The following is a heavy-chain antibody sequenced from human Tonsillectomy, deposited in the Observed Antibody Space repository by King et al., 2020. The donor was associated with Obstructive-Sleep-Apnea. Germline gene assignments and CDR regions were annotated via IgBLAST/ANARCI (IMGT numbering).Heavy chain of an antibody. CDR1: GFTFSSYG. J-gene: IGHJ3*02. CDR2: IRNDGSNK. V-gene: IGHV3-30*02. D-gene: IGHD3-22*01. Sequence: VQLVESGGGVVQPGGSLRLSCAASGFTFSSYGMHWVRQAPGKGLEWVAFIRNDGSNKYYADSVKGRFTISRDNSKNTLYLQMNSLRAEDTAVYYCAKDLFRNYYDSSGYYHDAFDIWGQGTMVTVSS. CDR3: AKDLFRNYYDSSGYYHDAFDI.